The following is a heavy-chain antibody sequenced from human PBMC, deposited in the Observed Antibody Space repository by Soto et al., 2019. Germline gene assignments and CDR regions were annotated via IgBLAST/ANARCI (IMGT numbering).Heavy chain of an antibody. CDR3: AKALIAAAGAGSYFDY. CDR1: GFSFSSYG. D-gene: IGHD6-13*01. CDR2: ISYDGSNK. Sequence: GGSLRLSCAASGFSFSSYGMYWVRQAPGKGLEWVAVISYDGSNKYYAGSVKGRITISRDNSKNTLYLQMNSLRAEDTAVYYCAKALIAAAGAGSYFDYWGQGTLVTVSS. J-gene: IGHJ4*02. V-gene: IGHV3-30*18.